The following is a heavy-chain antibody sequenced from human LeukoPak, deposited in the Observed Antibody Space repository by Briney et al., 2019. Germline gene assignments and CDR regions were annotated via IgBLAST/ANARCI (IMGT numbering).Heavy chain of an antibody. V-gene: IGHV3-74*01. CDR1: GFTFSTSW. D-gene: IGHD1-14*01. CDR2: IKSDGSST. J-gene: IGHJ6*03. Sequence: LPGGSLRLSCAASGFTFSTSWMYWVRQAPGKGLVWVSRIKSDGSSTSYADSVKGRFTISRDNAKNTLYLQMNSLRAEDTAVYYCAKMDPPGYYYYMDVWGKGTTVTISS. CDR3: AKMDPPGYYYYMDV.